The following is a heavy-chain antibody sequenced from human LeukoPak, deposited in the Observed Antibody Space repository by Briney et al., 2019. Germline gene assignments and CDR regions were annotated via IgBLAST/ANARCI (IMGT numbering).Heavy chain of an antibody. CDR1: GFTFSGSA. CDR2: ISSSSSYI. Sequence: GGSLRLSCAASGFTFSGSAMHWVRQAPGKGLEWVSSISSSSSYIYYADSVKGRFTISRDNAKNSLYLQMNSLRAEDTAVYYCARDDDSSGYYPSSVDYWGQGTLVTVSS. D-gene: IGHD3-22*01. J-gene: IGHJ4*02. V-gene: IGHV3-21*01. CDR3: ARDDDSSGYYPSSVDY.